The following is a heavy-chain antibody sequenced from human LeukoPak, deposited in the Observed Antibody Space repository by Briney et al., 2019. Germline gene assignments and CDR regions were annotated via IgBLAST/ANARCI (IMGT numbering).Heavy chain of an antibody. Sequence: ASVKVSCKASGYTFTGYYMHWVRQAPGQGLEWMGWMNPNSGGTNYAQKFQGWVTMTRDTSISTAYMELSRLRSDDTAVYYCARERGTAAATRTGLDYWGQGTLVTVSS. CDR2: MNPNSGGT. D-gene: IGHD6-13*01. CDR1: GYTFTGYY. CDR3: ARERGTAAATRTGLDY. V-gene: IGHV1-2*04. J-gene: IGHJ4*02.